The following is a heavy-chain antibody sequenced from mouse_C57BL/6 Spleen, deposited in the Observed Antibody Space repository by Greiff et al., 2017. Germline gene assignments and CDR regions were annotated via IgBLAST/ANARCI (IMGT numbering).Heavy chain of an antibody. V-gene: IGHV1-81*01. CDR2: IYPRSGNT. Sequence: PLQQSGAELARPGASVKLSCKASGYTFTSYGISWVKQRTGQGLEWIGEIYPRSGNTYYNEKFKGKATLTADKSSSTAYMELRSLTSEDSAVYFCARRGVVANYAMDYWGQGTSVTVSS. J-gene: IGHJ4*01. D-gene: IGHD1-1*01. CDR3: ARRGVVANYAMDY. CDR1: GYTFTSYG.